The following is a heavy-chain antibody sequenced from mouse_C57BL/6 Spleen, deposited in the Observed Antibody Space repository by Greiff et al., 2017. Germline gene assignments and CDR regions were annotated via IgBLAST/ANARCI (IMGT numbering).Heavy chain of an antibody. CDR1: GFNIKNTY. CDR2: IDPANGNT. Sequence: VQLQQSVAELVRPGASVKLSCTASGFNIKNTYMHWVKQRPEQGLEWIGRIDPANGNTKYAPKFQGKATITADTSSNTAYLQLSSLTSEDTAIYYCARGFTTVVATYYYAMDYWGQGTSVTVSS. J-gene: IGHJ4*01. V-gene: IGHV14-3*01. CDR3: ARGFTTVVATYYYAMDY. D-gene: IGHD1-1*01.